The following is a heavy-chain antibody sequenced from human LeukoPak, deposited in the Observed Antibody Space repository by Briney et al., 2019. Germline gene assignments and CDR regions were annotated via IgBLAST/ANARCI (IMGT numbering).Heavy chain of an antibody. Sequence: GGSLRLSCAVSGFNFPKFWMSWVRQAPGRGLEWVANTQPEGNEKFYVESVKGRFTISRDNTKDLLFLQMNDLRVEDTGVYYCARGDAFSGDLWGQGTQVTVST. D-gene: IGHD3-16*01. J-gene: IGHJ5*02. V-gene: IGHV3-7*03. CDR2: TQPEGNEK. CDR3: ARGDAFSGDL. CDR1: GFNFPKFW.